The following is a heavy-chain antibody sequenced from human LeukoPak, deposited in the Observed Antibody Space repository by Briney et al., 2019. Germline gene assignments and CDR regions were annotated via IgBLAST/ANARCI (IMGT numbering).Heavy chain of an antibody. J-gene: IGHJ6*02. D-gene: IGHD2-2*01. CDR1: GFTFSSYS. CDR2: ISSSSSYI. V-gene: IGHV3-21*01. CDR3: AGGYCSSTSCYATKSYYYYGMDV. Sequence: PGGSLRLSCAASGFTFSSYSMNWVRQAPGKGLEWVSSISSSSSYIYYAASVEGRFTISRDNAKNSLYLQMNSLRAEDTAVYYCAGGYCSSTSCYATKSYYYYGMDVWGQGTTVTVSS.